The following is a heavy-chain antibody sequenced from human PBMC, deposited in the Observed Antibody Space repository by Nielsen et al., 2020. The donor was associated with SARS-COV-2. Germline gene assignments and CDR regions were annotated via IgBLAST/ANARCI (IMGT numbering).Heavy chain of an antibody. D-gene: IGHD2-2*01. CDR2: IYYSGST. CDR3: ARDLIHCSSTSCRSYYYYGMDV. Sequence: SETLSLTCTVSGGPISSYYWSWIRQPPGKGLEWIGYIYYSGSTNYNPSLKSRVTISVDTSKNQFSLKLSSVTAADTAVYYCARDLIHCSSTSCRSYYYYGMDVWGQGTTVTVSS. J-gene: IGHJ6*02. V-gene: IGHV4-59*01. CDR1: GGPISSYY.